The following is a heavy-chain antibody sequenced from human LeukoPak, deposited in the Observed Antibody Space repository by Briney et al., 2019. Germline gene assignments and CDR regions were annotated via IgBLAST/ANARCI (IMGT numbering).Heavy chain of an antibody. CDR2: INPNSGGT. V-gene: IGHV1-2*02. Sequence: ASVKVSCKASGYTFTGYYMHWVRQAPGQGLEWMGWINPNSGGTNYAQKFQGRVTMTRDTSISTAYMELSRLRSDDTAVYYCARYLIVVVPAAMDNWLDPWGQGTLVTVSS. CDR1: GYTFTGYY. CDR3: ARYLIVVVPAAMDNWLDP. J-gene: IGHJ5*02. D-gene: IGHD2-2*01.